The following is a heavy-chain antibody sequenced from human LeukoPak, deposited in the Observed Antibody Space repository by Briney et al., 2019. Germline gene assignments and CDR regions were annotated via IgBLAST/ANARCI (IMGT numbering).Heavy chain of an antibody. D-gene: IGHD3-10*01. CDR1: GFTVSSNY. V-gene: IGHV3-66*01. CDR2: IYSGGST. Sequence: GGSLRLSCAASGFTVSSNYMSWVRQAPGKGLEWVSVIYSGGSTYYADSVKGRFTISRDNSKNTLYLQMNSLRAEDTAVYYCARGKGPKRGEMDHWGQGTLVTVSS. J-gene: IGHJ4*02. CDR3: ARGKGPKRGEMDH.